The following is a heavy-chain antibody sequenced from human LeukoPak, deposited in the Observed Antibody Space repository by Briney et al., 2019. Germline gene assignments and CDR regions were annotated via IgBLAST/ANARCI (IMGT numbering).Heavy chain of an antibody. V-gene: IGHV4-59*08. CDR2: INYSGST. D-gene: IGHD3-16*01. CDR3: ARLGYDYVWGSSYGMDV. CDR1: GGSVSSYY. Sequence: SETLSLTCTVSGGSVSSYYWSWIRQPPGKGLEWIGYINYSGSTNYNPSLKSRVTISVDTSKNQFSLKLSSVTAADTAVYYCARLGYDYVWGSSYGMDVWGQGTTVTVSS. J-gene: IGHJ6*02.